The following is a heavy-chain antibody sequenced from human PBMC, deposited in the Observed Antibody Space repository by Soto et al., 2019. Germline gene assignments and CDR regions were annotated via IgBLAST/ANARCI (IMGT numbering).Heavy chain of an antibody. CDR3: ARGGGGGLFEH. CDR1: GFPFSDYY. V-gene: IGHV3-11*06. CDR2: ISPKSTYR. D-gene: IGHD2-21*01. J-gene: IGHJ4*02. Sequence: GGSLRLSCATSGFPFSDYYMSWIRQAPGKGLEWLSHISPKSTYRNYADSVKGRFTISRDNTKRSLFLQMNSLGVEDTAVYYCARGGGGGLFEHWGQGVLVTVSS.